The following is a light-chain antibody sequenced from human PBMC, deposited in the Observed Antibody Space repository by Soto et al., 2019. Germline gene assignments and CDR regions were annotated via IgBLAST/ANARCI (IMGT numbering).Light chain of an antibody. Sequence: DIQLTQSPSFLSASVGDRVTITCRANRGINHYVAWSQQKLGKAPKCLIYAASTLQSGVPSRCSGSGNWAEFTLNISSLQHEDFATYYSQHVYSYPLTFGGGTRVEI. CDR2: AAS. J-gene: IGKJ4*02. CDR1: RGINHY. V-gene: IGKV1-9*01. CDR3: QHVYSYPLT.